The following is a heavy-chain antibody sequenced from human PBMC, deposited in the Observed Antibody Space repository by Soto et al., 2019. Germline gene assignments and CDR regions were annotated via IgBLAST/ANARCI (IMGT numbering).Heavy chain of an antibody. J-gene: IGHJ6*02. V-gene: IGHV4-59*08. D-gene: IGHD4-17*01. CDR1: SGPDRSHN. CDR2: VYYTGDT. CDR3: VRQGIDYLHGLVDV. Sequence: QVQLQQSGPRLVKPSETLSLTCTVSSGPDRSHNWGWIRQPPGRGLEWIGYVYYTGDTAYNPSLRRXVXLSADTSTNDISLPLISVTAADPAVYYCVRQGIDYLHGLVDVWGQGTTVSVSS.